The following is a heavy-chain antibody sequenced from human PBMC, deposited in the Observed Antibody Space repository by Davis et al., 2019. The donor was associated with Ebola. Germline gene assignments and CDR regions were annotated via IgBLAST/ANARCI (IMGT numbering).Heavy chain of an antibody. V-gene: IGHV3-23*01. CDR1: GFTFRSYA. J-gene: IGHJ6*02. D-gene: IGHD3-3*01. CDR3: ARNADFWSPYGMDV. CDR2: ITGSGGTP. Sequence: GESLKISCAASGFTFRSYAMSWVRPAPGKGLELVSPITGSGGTPYYADSVKGRFTLSRDNSKNTQNLQMSSLRAEGTAVYYCARNADFWSPYGMDVWGQGTTVIVSS.